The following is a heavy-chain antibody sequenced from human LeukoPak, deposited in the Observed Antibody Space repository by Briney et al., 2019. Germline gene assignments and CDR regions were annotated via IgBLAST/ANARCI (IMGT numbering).Heavy chain of an antibody. CDR1: GFTFSDYY. D-gene: IGHD4-11*01. CDR2: ISSSGSTI. J-gene: IGHJ5*02. V-gene: IGHV3-11*01. CDR3: AKTPDYLNNWFDP. Sequence: GGSLRLSCAASGFTFSDYYMSWIRQAPGKGLEWVSYISSSGSTIYYADSVKGRFTISRDNSKNTLYLQMNSLRAEDTAVYYCAKTPDYLNNWFDPWGQGTLVTVSS.